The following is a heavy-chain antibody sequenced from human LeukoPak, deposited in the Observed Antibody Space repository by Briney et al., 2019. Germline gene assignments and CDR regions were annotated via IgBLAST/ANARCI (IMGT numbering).Heavy chain of an antibody. CDR1: GVSISSSSFY. D-gene: IGHD2-15*01. V-gene: IGHV4-39*01. CDR2: IYYSGTT. CDR3: ARLFCSDGSCYSAY. Sequence: PSETLSLTCTVSGVSISSSSFYWGWIRQPPGKGLEWIVSIYYSGTTYYNPSLKSRVTISVDTSKKQFSLKLSSVTAADTAVYYCARLFCSDGSCYSAYWGQGTLVTVSS. J-gene: IGHJ4*02.